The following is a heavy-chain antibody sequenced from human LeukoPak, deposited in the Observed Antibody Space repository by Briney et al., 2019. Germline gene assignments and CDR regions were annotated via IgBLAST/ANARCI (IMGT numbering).Heavy chain of an antibody. CDR1: GGTFSSYA. D-gene: IGHD3-10*01. J-gene: IGHJ5*02. V-gene: IGHV1-69*06. CDR2: IIPIFGTA. Sequence: SVKVSCKASGGTFSSYAISWVRQAPGQGLEWMGGIIPIFGTANYAQEFQGRVTITADKSTSTAYMELSSLRSEDTAVYYCAREDGITMVRGVPRFDPWGQGTLVTVSS. CDR3: AREDGITMVRGVPRFDP.